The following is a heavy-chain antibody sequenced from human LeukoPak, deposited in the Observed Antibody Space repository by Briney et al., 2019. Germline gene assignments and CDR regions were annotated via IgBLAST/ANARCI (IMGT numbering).Heavy chain of an antibody. J-gene: IGHJ1*01. D-gene: IGHD3-22*01. CDR1: GYTFTSYD. V-gene: IGHV1-8*01. Sequence: ASVKVSCKASGYTFTSYDINWVRQATGQGLEWMGWMNPNSGNTGYAQKFQGRVTMTRNTSISTAYMVLSSLRSEDTAVYYCASGGDSSGSYFQHWGQGTLVTVSS. CDR3: ASGGDSSGSYFQH. CDR2: MNPNSGNT.